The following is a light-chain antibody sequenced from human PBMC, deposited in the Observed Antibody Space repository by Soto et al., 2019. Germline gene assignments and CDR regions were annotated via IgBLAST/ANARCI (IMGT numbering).Light chain of an antibody. CDR2: AAS. Sequence: DIQMTQSPSSLSASVGDRVTITCRASQSISNFLNWYQQKPGKAPELLIYAASSLHSGVPSRFSGSGSGTNFTLTISNLQPEDFATYSCQQSYTTPYTFGQGTKLEIK. V-gene: IGKV1-39*01. CDR1: QSISNF. J-gene: IGKJ2*01. CDR3: QQSYTTPYT.